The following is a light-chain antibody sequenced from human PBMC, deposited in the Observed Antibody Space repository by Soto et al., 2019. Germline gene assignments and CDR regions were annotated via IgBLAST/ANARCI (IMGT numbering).Light chain of an antibody. CDR1: QRISSS. J-gene: IGKJ2*01. Sequence: EIVMTQSPATLSVSPGERATLSCRASQRISSSLAWYQLKPGQAPRLLIYGASTRATGIPARFSGSGSGTEFTLTISSLQSEDFAVYYCQQYNDWRYTFGRGTKLEIK. CDR2: GAS. CDR3: QQYNDWRYT. V-gene: IGKV3-15*01.